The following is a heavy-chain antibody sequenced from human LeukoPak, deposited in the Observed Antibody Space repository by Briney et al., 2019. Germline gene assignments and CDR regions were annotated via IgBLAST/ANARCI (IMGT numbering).Heavy chain of an antibody. V-gene: IGHV1-18*01. Sequence: GASVKVSCKASGYTFTSYGISWVRQAPGQGLEWMGWISAYNGNTNYAPKLQGRVTMTTDTSTSTAYMELRSLRSDDTAVYYCARSGYCSGGSCYSGAFDIWGQGTMVTVSS. CDR3: ARSGYCSGGSCYSGAFDI. J-gene: IGHJ3*02. CDR2: ISAYNGNT. D-gene: IGHD2-15*01. CDR1: GYTFTSYG.